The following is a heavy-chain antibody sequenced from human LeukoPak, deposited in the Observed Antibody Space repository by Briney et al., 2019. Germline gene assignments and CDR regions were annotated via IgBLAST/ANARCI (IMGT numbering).Heavy chain of an antibody. CDR1: GFTFSSYA. CDR3: ARGLNSGFDY. Sequence: PGGSLRLSCAASGFTFSSYAMHWVRQAPGKGLEWVAVISYDGSNKYYADSVKGRFTISRDNSKNTLYLHMNSLRAEDTVVYYCARGLNSGFDYWGQGTLVTVSS. D-gene: IGHD2/OR15-2a*01. J-gene: IGHJ4*02. CDR2: ISYDGSNK. V-gene: IGHV3-30*04.